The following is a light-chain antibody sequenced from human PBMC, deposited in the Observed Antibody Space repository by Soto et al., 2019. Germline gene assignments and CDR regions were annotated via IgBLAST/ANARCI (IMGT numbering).Light chain of an antibody. CDR2: DAS. CDR3: QQYNSYSRK. J-gene: IGKJ1*01. Sequence: DIQMTQSPSPLSASVGDRVTIPCRASQSISSWVAWYQKKPWKDPKLLIYDASSLESGVPSRFSGSGSGTDFTLTISSLQPDDGATYYCQQYNSYSRKFGKGTKVEIK. CDR1: QSISSW. V-gene: IGKV1-5*01.